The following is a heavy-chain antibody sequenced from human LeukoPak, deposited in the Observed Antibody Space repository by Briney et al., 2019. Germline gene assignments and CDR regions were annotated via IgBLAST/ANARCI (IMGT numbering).Heavy chain of an antibody. Sequence: GSLRLSCAASGFTFSSYAMSWVRQAPGKGLEWISTITSNAASTFYADSVKGRFTISRHNSKNTLYLQMNSLRAEDTAVYYCAREGPITFGGVMSDAFDIWGQGTMVTVSS. D-gene: IGHD3-16*01. CDR3: AREGPITFGGVMSDAFDI. CDR1: GFTFSSYA. V-gene: IGHV3-23*01. CDR2: ITSNAAST. J-gene: IGHJ3*02.